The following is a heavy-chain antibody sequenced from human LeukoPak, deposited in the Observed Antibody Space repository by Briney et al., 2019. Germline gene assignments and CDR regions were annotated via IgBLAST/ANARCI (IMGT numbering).Heavy chain of an antibody. D-gene: IGHD3-10*01. CDR1: GFTLSSYA. CDR3: AKAVRHYYATGSYVAYNRFDP. Sequence: QPGGSLRLSCAASGFTLSSYAMSWVRQAPGKGLEWVSAISGSGGSTYYADSVKGRFTISRDNSKNTLYLQMNSLRAEDTAVYYCAKAVRHYYATGSYVAYNRFDPWGQGTLVTVSS. CDR2: ISGSGGST. V-gene: IGHV3-23*01. J-gene: IGHJ5*02.